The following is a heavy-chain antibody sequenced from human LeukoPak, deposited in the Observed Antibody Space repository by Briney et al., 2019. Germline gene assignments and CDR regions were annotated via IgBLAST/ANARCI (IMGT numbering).Heavy chain of an antibody. D-gene: IGHD1-26*01. CDR2: IYYSGNT. Sequence: SETLSLTCTVSGVSISSSNSYWGWIRQPPGKGLEWIGSIYYSGNTYYNASLKGQVSISIDTSKNQFSLRLTSVTAADTAVYYCARRTHRRWELLTFDYWGQGTLVTVSS. CDR1: GVSISSSNSY. V-gene: IGHV4-39*01. CDR3: ARRTHRRWELLTFDY. J-gene: IGHJ4*02.